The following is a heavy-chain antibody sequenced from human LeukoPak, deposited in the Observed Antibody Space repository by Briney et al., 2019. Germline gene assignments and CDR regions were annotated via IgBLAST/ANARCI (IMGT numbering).Heavy chain of an antibody. Sequence: GASLRLSCAASGFTFSRYWMSWVRQAPGKGLEYVAYIKPDGSEKYYVDSMKGRFTISRDNAKDSLFLQMNSLRADDTAVYYCTRDRVAGFWGQGTLVAVSS. V-gene: IGHV3-7*01. J-gene: IGHJ4*02. CDR1: GFTFSRYW. CDR2: IKPDGSEK. CDR3: TRDRVAGF. D-gene: IGHD6-19*01.